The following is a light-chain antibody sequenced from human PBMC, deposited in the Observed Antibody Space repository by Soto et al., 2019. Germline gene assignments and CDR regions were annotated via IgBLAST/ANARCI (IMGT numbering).Light chain of an antibody. J-gene: IGLJ1*01. CDR2: EVS. V-gene: IGLV2-8*01. CDR1: RSDVGVYNY. CDR3: SSYAGSNNLV. Sequence: QSVLTQPPSASGSPGQSATVSCTGTRSDVGVYNYVSWYRPHPGKAPQLLIYEVSTRPSGVPDRFPSSKSGNSASLTVSRLQAEEEADDYCSSYAGSNNLVFVTGTQVTVL.